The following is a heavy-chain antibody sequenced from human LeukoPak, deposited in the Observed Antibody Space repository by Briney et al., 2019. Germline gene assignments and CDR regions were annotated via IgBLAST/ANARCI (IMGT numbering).Heavy chain of an antibody. CDR3: VKDSTLWFGELLSGFDY. CDR1: GFTFSTYA. J-gene: IGHJ4*02. Sequence: PGASLRLSCAASGFTFSTYAMSWVRQAPGKGLEYVSAISSNGGRTYYADSVKGRFTISRDNSKNTLYLQMSSLRAEDTAVYYCVKDSTLWFGELLSGFDYWGQGTLVTVSS. CDR2: ISSNGGRT. V-gene: IGHV3-64D*06. D-gene: IGHD3-10*01.